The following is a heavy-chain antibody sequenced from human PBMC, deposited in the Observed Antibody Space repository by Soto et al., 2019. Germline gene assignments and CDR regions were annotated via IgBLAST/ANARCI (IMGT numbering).Heavy chain of an antibody. J-gene: IGHJ5*02. CDR1: GYTFTGYY. D-gene: IGHD3-10*01. Sequence: ASVKVSCKASGYTFTGYYMHWVRQAPGQGLEWMGWITPNSGGTNYAQKFQGRVTMTRDTSSSTACLELSRLRSDDTAVYYCAGAYYYGSGGGRFDPWGQGTLVTVSS. V-gene: IGHV1-2*02. CDR3: AGAYYYGSGGGRFDP. CDR2: ITPNSGGT.